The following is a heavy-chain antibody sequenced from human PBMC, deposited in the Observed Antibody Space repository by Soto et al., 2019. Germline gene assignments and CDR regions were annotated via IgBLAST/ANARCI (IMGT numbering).Heavy chain of an antibody. V-gene: IGHV3-21*01. CDR1: GVTLSSYS. CDR2: ISSSSSYI. D-gene: IGHD3-3*01. Sequence: PGGSLRLACSDSGVTLSSYSMNWVRQASGKGLEWVSSISSSSSYIYYADSVKGRFTISRDNAKNSLYLQMNSLRAEDTAVYYCARVYYDFWSGYYRPSPTYYYGMDVWGQGTTVTVSS. CDR3: ARVYYDFWSGYYRPSPTYYYGMDV. J-gene: IGHJ6*02.